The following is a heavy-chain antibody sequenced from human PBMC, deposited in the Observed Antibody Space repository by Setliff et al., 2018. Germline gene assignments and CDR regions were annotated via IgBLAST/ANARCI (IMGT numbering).Heavy chain of an antibody. V-gene: IGHV4-39*07. CDR3: ARDFISGQQWLIPRRYFDL. Sequence: PSETLSLTCTVSGASISSGTYYWAWIRQPPGKGLEWIGRIHYRGTTYSNASLASRVTISLDTSKNQFSLKLSSVTAADTAVYYCARDFISGQQWLIPRRYFDLWGRGTLVTVSS. D-gene: IGHD6-19*01. CDR1: GASISSGTYY. J-gene: IGHJ2*01. CDR2: IHYRGTT.